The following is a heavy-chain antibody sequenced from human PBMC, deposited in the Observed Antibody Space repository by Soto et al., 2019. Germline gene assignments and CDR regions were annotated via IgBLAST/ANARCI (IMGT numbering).Heavy chain of an antibody. V-gene: IGHV3-30*18. CDR3: AKDKATAITSYYFYGMDV. Sequence: ESGGGVVQPGRSLRLSCAASGFIFSTYGMHWVRQAPGKGLEWVAVISFDGRNKYYADSVRGRFTISRDNSKNTLHLQMNSLRGEDTAVYYCAKDKATAITSYYFYGMDVWGQGTTVTVSS. CDR1: GFIFSTYG. D-gene: IGHD5-12*01. CDR2: ISFDGRNK. J-gene: IGHJ6*02.